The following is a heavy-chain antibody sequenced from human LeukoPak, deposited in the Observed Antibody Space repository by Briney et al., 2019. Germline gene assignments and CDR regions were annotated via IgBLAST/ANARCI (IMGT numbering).Heavy chain of an antibody. CDR2: IFPSGGEI. CDR1: GFTFSTFA. D-gene: IGHD1-26*01. J-gene: IGHJ4*02. CDR3: TTGSAKMGATSGLEFDY. Sequence: GGSLRLSCAASGFTFSTFAMIWVRQPPGKGLEWVSSIFPSGGEIHYADSVRGRFTISRDNSKSTLSLQMNSLKTEDTAVYYCTTGSAKMGATSGLEFDYWGQGTLITVSS. V-gene: IGHV3-23*01.